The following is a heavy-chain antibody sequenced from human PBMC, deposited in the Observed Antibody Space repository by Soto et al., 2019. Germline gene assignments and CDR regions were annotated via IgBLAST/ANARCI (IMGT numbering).Heavy chain of an antibody. Sequence: EVQLVESGGGLVQPGGSLRLSCAASGFTFSLYSTSRVRHAPGKGLEWVSYISRSSTGIHYADSVKGRFTISRDDATNSMHLQMNSLRDEDTAVYYCARAVTWGLDVWGQGTTVSIS. CDR1: GFTFSLYS. D-gene: IGHD3-16*02. J-gene: IGHJ6*02. CDR3: ARAVTWGLDV. V-gene: IGHV3-48*02. CDR2: ISRSSTGI.